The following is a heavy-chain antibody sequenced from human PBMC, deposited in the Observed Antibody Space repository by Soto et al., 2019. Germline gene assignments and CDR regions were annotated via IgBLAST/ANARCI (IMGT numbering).Heavy chain of an antibody. Sequence: WGSLRLSCAASGFTVSSYAMSWVLQAPGKGLEWVSAISGSGGSTYYADSVKGRFTISRDNSKNTLYLQMNSLRAEDTAVYYCASGLGDIVVVVAATPTHAFDIWGQGTMVTVSS. CDR2: ISGSGGST. J-gene: IGHJ3*02. V-gene: IGHV3-23*01. CDR3: ASGLGDIVVVVAATPTHAFDI. D-gene: IGHD2-15*01. CDR1: GFTVSSYA.